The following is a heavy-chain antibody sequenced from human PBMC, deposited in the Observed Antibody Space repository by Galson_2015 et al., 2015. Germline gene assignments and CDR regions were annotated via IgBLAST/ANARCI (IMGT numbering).Heavy chain of an antibody. CDR2: IHPTRGGT. CDR3: ARLPAGYISSPRPRDYFDF. D-gene: IGHD6-13*01. Sequence: SVKVSCKASGYTFTGYYMHWVRRAPGQGLEWMGRIHPTRGGTNYAQKFQGRVTMTRDTSISTAYMELSLLRSDDTAVYYCARLPAGYISSPRPRDYFDFWGQGTLVTVSS. J-gene: IGHJ4*02. V-gene: IGHV1-2*06. CDR1: GYTFTGYY.